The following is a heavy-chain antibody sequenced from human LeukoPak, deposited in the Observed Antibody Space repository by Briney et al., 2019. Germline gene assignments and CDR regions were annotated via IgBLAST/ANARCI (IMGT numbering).Heavy chain of an antibody. Sequence: GGSLRLSCAASGFSFSDAWMSWVRQTPGKRLEWVGRIKSKTDGGPIDYAAPVKGRFTISRDDSRNTLYLQMNSLTTEDTAVYYTTTHIYYISSGYPNTLYYWGQGTLVTVSS. CDR3: TTHIYYISSGYPNTLYY. J-gene: IGHJ4*02. CDR2: IKSKTDGGPI. D-gene: IGHD3-22*01. V-gene: IGHV3-15*01. CDR1: GFSFSDAW.